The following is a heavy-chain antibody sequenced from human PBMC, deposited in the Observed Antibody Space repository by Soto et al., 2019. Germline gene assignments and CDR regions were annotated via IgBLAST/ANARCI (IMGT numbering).Heavy chain of an antibody. CDR1: GFTFSSYA. J-gene: IGHJ4*02. D-gene: IGHD6-19*01. CDR3: AKDPGASSDWHGGLY. CDR2: ISGSGGST. V-gene: IGHV3-23*01. Sequence: ESGGGLVQPGGSLRLSCAASGFTFSSYAMSWVRQAPGKGLEWVSAISGSGGSTYYADSVKGRFTISRDNSKNTLYLQMNNLRAEDTAVYYCAKDPGASSDWHGGLYWGQGTLVTVSS.